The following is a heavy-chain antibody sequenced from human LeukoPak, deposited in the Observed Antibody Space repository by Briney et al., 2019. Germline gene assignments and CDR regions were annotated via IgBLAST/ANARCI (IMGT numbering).Heavy chain of an antibody. CDR1: GYTFTSYG. CDR2: ISAYTGNT. V-gene: IGHV1-18*01. J-gene: IGHJ3*02. D-gene: IGHD3-22*01. CDR3: ARGRDYYDSSGYTHDAFDI. Sequence: ASVKVSCKASGYTFTSYGISRVRQAPGEGLEWMGWISAYTGNTNYAQKLQGRVTMTADTSTSTAYMELRSLRSDDTAVYYCARGRDYYDSSGYTHDAFDIWGQGTMVTVSS.